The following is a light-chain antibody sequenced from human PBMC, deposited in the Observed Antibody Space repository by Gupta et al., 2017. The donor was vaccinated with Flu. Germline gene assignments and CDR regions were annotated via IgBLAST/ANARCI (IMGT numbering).Light chain of an antibody. J-gene: IGKJ2*01. V-gene: IGKV3-11*01. CDR1: QSVNGY. Sequence: ELVLTQSPATLSLYPRERATLTCRASQSVNGYLAWYQQRPGQAPRLLIYDASNSATGIPARFSGSGSGTVFTLTISSLEPEDFAVYYCQQRSNWPVTFGQGTKLEIK. CDR2: DAS. CDR3: QQRSNWPVT.